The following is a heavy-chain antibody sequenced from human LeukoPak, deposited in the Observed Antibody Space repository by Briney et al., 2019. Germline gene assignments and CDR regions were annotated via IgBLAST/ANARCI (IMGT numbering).Heavy chain of an antibody. CDR2: IIPIFGTA. Sequence: SVKVSCKASRGTFSRYAISWVRQAPRQGREWMGRIIPIFGTANYAQKFQGRVTITTDESTSTAYMELSSLRSEDTAVYYCAREAKDSGYDSGIDYWGQGTLVTVSS. V-gene: IGHV1-69*05. J-gene: IGHJ4*02. CDR3: AREAKDSGYDSGIDY. D-gene: IGHD5-12*01. CDR1: RGTFSRYA.